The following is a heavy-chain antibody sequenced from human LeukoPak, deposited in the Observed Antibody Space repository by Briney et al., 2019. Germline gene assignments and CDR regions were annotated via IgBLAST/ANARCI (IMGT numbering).Heavy chain of an antibody. CDR2: INTDGSST. D-gene: IGHD5-18*01. CDR1: GVTLRTYW. CDR3: ARGGYSYGYDY. J-gene: IGHJ4*02. Sequence: GGSLRLSCAASGVTLRTYWMHWVRQAPGKGLVWVSHINTDGSSTSYADSVKGRFTISRDNAKNTLYLQMNSLRAEDTAVYYCARGGYSYGYDYWGQGTLVTVSS. V-gene: IGHV3-74*01.